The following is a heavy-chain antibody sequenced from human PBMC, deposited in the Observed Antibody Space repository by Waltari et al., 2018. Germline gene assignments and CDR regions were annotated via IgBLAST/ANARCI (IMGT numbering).Heavy chain of an antibody. J-gene: IGHJ4*02. V-gene: IGHV4-59*11. CDR1: GGSISSHY. CDR2: IYYSGST. D-gene: IGHD2-21*01. Sequence: QVQLQESGPGLVKPSETLSLTCTVSGGSISSHYWSWIRQPPGKGLEWIGYIYYSGSTNYNPALKSRVTISVDTSKNQFSLKLSSVTAADTAVYYCARGNVAASDFGYWGQGTLVTVSS. CDR3: ARGNVAASDFGY.